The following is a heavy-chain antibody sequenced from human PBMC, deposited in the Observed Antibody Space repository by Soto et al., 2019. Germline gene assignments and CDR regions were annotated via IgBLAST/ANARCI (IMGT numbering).Heavy chain of an antibody. J-gene: IGHJ4*02. V-gene: IGHV3-72*01. CDR2: SKNKADGYTT. Sequence: EVQLVESGGGLVQPGGSLRLSCAASGFTFSDYYMDWVRQAPGKGLEWVGRSKNKADGYTTEYAAYVKGRFTISRDGSKNSLFLQMNSVKTENTAVYYCTVWGLGNDLGDAWGQGILVAVSS. CDR1: GFTFSDYY. D-gene: IGHD3-16*01. CDR3: TVWGLGNDLGDA.